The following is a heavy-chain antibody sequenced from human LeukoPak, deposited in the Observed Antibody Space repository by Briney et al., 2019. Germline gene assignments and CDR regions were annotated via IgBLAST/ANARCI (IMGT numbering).Heavy chain of an antibody. J-gene: IGHJ6*02. CDR3: ARDRTKTYYYGMDV. V-gene: IGHV4-39*07. Sequence: PSETLSLTCTVSGGSISSSSYYWGWIRQPPGKGLEWIGSIYYSGSTYYNPSLKSRVTISVDTSKNQFSLKLSSVTAADTAVYYCARDRTKTYYYGMDVWGQGTTVTVSS. CDR2: IYYSGST. CDR1: GGSISSSSYY. D-gene: IGHD1-1*01.